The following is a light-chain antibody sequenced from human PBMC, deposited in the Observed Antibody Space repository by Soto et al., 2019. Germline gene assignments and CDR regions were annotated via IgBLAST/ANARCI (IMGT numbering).Light chain of an antibody. CDR3: SSYTSSSTLEGV. CDR2: DVS. Sequence: QSALAQPASVSGSPGQSITISCPGTSSDVGGYNYVSWYQQHPCKAPKLMIYDVSNRPSGVSNRFSGSKSGNTASLTISGLQAEDEADYYCSSYTSSSTLEGVFGTGTKVTVL. V-gene: IGLV2-14*01. J-gene: IGLJ1*01. CDR1: SSDVGGYNY.